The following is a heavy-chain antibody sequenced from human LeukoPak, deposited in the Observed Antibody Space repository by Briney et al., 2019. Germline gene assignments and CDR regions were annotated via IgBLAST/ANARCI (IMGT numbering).Heavy chain of an antibody. J-gene: IGHJ4*02. CDR3: ARSNRLDY. Sequence: GGSLRLSCAASGFTFSSYNMNWVRQAPGKGLEWVSYISPGSSSIYYADSVKGRFTISRDNAKNSLYLQMNSLRDEDTAVYYCARSNRLDYWGQGTLVTVSS. V-gene: IGHV3-48*02. CDR1: GFTFSSYN. CDR2: ISPGSSSI. D-gene: IGHD1-14*01.